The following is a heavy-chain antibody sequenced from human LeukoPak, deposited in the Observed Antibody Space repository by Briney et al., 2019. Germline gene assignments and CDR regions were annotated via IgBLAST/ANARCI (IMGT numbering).Heavy chain of an antibody. D-gene: IGHD3-10*01. CDR1: GYTFTGYY. Sequence: ASVKVSCKASGYTFTGYYMHWVRQAPGQGLEWMGWINPNSGGTNYAQKFQGRVTMTRDTSISTAYMELSRLRSDDTAVYYCARGGSGRDCYYYYMDVWGKGTTVTVSS. J-gene: IGHJ6*03. CDR2: INPNSGGT. V-gene: IGHV1-2*02. CDR3: ARGGSGRDCYYYYMDV.